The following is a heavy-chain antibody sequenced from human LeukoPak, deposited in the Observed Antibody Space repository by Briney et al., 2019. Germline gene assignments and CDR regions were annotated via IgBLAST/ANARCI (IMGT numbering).Heavy chain of an antibody. J-gene: IGHJ4*02. D-gene: IGHD2-8*01. CDR1: GFIFSNYG. CDR3: ARGPTNGQAFDY. CDR2: IREDGSEK. Sequence: QPGGSLRLSCAASGFIFSNYGMSWIRQAPGKGLEWVASIREDGSEKTSVDSVKGRFTISRDNAKNSLYLQMDSLRAEDTAVYYCARGPTNGQAFDYWGQGTLVSVSS. V-gene: IGHV3-7*01.